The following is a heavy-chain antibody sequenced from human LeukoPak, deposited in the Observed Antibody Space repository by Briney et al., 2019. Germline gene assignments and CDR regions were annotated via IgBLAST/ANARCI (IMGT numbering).Heavy chain of an antibody. CDR3: AKDLLLWFDY. CDR1: GFTFSSYG. CDR2: ISYDGSNK. V-gene: IGHV3-30*18. D-gene: IGHD2-2*01. J-gene: IGHJ4*02. Sequence: GGSLRLSCAASGFTFSSYGMHWVRQAPGKGLEWVAVISYDGSNKYYADSVKGRFTISRDNSKNTLYPQMNSLRAEDTAVYYCAKDLLLWFDYWGQGTLVTVSS.